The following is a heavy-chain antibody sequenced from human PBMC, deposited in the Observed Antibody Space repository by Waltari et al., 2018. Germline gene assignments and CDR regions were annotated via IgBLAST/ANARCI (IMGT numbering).Heavy chain of an antibody. CDR2: INHSGST. CDR1: GGSFSGYY. D-gene: IGHD3-16*02. Sequence: QVQLQQWGAGLLKPSETLSLTCAVYGGSFSGYYWSWIRQPPGKGLEWIGEINHSGSTNYNPSLKSRVTISVDTSKNQFSLKRSSVTAADTAVYYCARGRRDYVWGSYRSPYFDYWGQGTLFTVSS. CDR3: ARGRRDYVWGSYRSPYFDY. V-gene: IGHV4-34*01. J-gene: IGHJ4*02.